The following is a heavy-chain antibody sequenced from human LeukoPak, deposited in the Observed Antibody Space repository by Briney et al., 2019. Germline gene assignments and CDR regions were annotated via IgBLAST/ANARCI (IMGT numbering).Heavy chain of an antibody. D-gene: IGHD6-19*01. CDR1: GFTFSSYA. J-gene: IGHJ4*02. Sequence: GGSLRLSCAASGFTFSSYAMHWVRQAPGKGLEWVAVISYDGSNKYYADSVKGRFTISRDNSKNTLYLQMNSLRAEDTAVYYCARNSAYSSGWTVGYWGPGTLVTVSS. V-gene: IGHV3-30-3*01. CDR2: ISYDGSNK. CDR3: ARNSAYSSGWTVGY.